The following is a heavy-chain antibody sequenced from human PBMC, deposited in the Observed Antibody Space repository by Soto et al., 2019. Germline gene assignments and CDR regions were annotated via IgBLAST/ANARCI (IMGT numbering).Heavy chain of an antibody. CDR1: GFTFSDYY. Sequence: GGSLRLSCAASGFTFSDYYMSWIRQAPGKGLEWVSYISRSGSTIYYADSVKGRFTISRDNSKNTLYLQMNSLRAEDTAVYYCAKEGNFIAAAGDFDYWGQGTLVTVSS. D-gene: IGHD6-13*01. CDR2: ISRSGSTI. CDR3: AKEGNFIAAAGDFDY. V-gene: IGHV3-11*01. J-gene: IGHJ4*02.